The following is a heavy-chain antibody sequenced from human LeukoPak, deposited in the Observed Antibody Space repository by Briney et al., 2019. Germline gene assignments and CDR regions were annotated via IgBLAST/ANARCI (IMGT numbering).Heavy chain of an antibody. Sequence: PGGSLRLSCAASGFTFSSYWMSWVRQAPGKGLEWVANIKQDGSEKYYVDSVKGRFTISRDNAKNSLYLQMNSLRAEDTAVYYCAREAAAGTSGYFQHWGQGTLVTGSS. V-gene: IGHV3-7*01. J-gene: IGHJ1*01. D-gene: IGHD6-13*01. CDR3: AREAAAGTSGYFQH. CDR1: GFTFSSYW. CDR2: IKQDGSEK.